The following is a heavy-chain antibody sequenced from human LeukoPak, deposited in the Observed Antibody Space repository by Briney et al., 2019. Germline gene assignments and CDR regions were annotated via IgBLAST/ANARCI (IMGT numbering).Heavy chain of an antibody. CDR2: INHSGST. CDR3: ARVLDGQQLARFDP. CDR1: GGSFSGYY. D-gene: IGHD6-13*01. V-gene: IGHV4-34*01. Sequence: SETLSLTCAVYGGSFSGYYWSWIRQPPGKGLEWIGEINHSGSTNYNPSLKSRVTISVDTSKNQFSLKLSSVTAADTAVYYCARVLDGQQLARFDPWGQGTLVTVSS. J-gene: IGHJ5*02.